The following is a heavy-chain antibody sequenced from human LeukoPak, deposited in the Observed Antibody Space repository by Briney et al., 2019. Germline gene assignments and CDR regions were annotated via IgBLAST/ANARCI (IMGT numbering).Heavy chain of an antibody. J-gene: IGHJ4*02. CDR1: EYSINSGYF. CDR2: IFHSGIT. D-gene: IGHD2-8*01. CDR3: ARVDGVFSPPSVDS. Sequence: SETLSLTCAVSEYSINSGYFWGWIRQSPGKGLEWIGSIFHSGITYYTPSLKSRVTISLDTSTHQFSLKLSSVTAAATAAYYFARVDGVFSPPSVDSWGQGTLVTVSS. V-gene: IGHV4-38-2*01.